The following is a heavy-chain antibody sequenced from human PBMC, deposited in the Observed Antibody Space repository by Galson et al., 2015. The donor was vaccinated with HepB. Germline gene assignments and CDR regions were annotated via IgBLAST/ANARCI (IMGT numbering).Heavy chain of an antibody. CDR2: IWYDGNNK. CDR1: GFTFSSYG. Sequence: SLRLSCAASGFTFSSYGMHWVRQAPGKGLEWVAVIWYDGNNKYYADSVKGRFTISRDNSKNTLYLQMNSLRAEDTAVYYCARDPTIAAPGTPNYDMDVWGQGTTVTVSS. CDR3: ARDPTIAAPGTPNYDMDV. J-gene: IGHJ6*02. V-gene: IGHV3-33*01. D-gene: IGHD6-13*01.